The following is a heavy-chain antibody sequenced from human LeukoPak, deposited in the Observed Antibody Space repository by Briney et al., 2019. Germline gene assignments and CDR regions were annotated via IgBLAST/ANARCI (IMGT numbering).Heavy chain of an antibody. J-gene: IGHJ4*02. Sequence: ASVKVPCKASGYTFTSYGISWVRQAPGQGLEWMGWISVYNGNTNYAQKLQGRVTMTTDTSTSTAYMELRSLRSDDTAVYYCARMYYDSSGYYSYFDYWGQGTLVTVSS. CDR3: ARMYYDSSGYYSYFDY. CDR2: ISVYNGNT. CDR1: GYTFTSYG. V-gene: IGHV1-18*01. D-gene: IGHD3-22*01.